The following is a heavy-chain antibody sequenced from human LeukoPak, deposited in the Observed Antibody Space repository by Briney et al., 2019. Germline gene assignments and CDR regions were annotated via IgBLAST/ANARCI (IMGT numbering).Heavy chain of an antibody. V-gene: IGHV3-33*01. CDR1: GFTFSSYG. Sequence: GGSLRLSCAASGFTFSSYGMHWVRQAPGKGLEWVAVIWYDGSNKYYADSVKGRFTISRDNSKNTLYLQMNSLRAEDTAVYYRARDHRYYDSSGYYTSPWGQGTLVTVSS. D-gene: IGHD3-22*01. CDR2: IWYDGSNK. J-gene: IGHJ4*02. CDR3: ARDHRYYDSSGYYTSP.